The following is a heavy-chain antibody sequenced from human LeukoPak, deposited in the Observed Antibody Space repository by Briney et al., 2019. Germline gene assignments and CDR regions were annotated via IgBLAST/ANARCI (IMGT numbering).Heavy chain of an antibody. CDR1: GFTFSSYA. V-gene: IGHV3-30-3*02. J-gene: IGHJ4*02. CDR3: VKQTPVQLEFDY. CDR2: ISYDGSNK. Sequence: PGGSLRLSCAASGFTFSSYAMHWVRQAPGKGLEWVAVISYDGSNKYYADSVKGRFTISRDNSKNTLYLQMNSLRAEDTAVYYCVKQTPVQLEFDYWGQGTLVTVSS. D-gene: IGHD1-1*01.